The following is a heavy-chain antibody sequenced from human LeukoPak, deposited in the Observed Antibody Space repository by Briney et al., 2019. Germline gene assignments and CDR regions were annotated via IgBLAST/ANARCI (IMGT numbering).Heavy chain of an antibody. D-gene: IGHD3-10*01. CDR1: GFTFSSYG. V-gene: IGHV3-30*03. CDR2: ISYDGSNK. Sequence: GGSLRLSCAASGFTFSSYGMHWVRQAPGKGLEWVAVISYDGSNKYYADSVKGRFTISRDNSKNTLYLQMNSLRAEDTAVYYCAGRSITMVRGSNYYYYYMDVWGKGTTVTISS. CDR3: AGRSITMVRGSNYYYYYMDV. J-gene: IGHJ6*03.